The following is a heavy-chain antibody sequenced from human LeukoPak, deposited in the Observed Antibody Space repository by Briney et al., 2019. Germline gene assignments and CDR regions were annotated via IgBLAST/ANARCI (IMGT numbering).Heavy chain of an antibody. D-gene: IGHD3-3*01. Sequence: QAGGSLRLSCEASGFVFRSFALAWVRQAPGKGLEWVSSITANGDRTYYADSVRGRFTISRDNSKNTVYLEMSSLSAEDTALYYCATFGIIIRNNYFDFWGQGTQVIVSS. V-gene: IGHV3-23*01. J-gene: IGHJ4*02. CDR2: ITANGDRT. CDR1: GFVFRSFA. CDR3: ATFGIIIRNNYFDF.